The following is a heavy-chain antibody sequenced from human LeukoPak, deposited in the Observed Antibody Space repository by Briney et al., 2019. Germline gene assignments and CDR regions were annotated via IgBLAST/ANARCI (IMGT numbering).Heavy chain of an antibody. J-gene: IGHJ5*02. Sequence: ASVKVSCKASGGTFSSYAISWVRQAPGQGLEWMGGIIPIFGTANYAQKFQGRVTITADESTSTAYMELSSLRSEDTAVYYCARARLHLPWFDPWGQGTLVTVSS. CDR3: ARARLHLPWFDP. CDR2: IIPIFGTA. V-gene: IGHV1-69*13. CDR1: GGTFSSYA.